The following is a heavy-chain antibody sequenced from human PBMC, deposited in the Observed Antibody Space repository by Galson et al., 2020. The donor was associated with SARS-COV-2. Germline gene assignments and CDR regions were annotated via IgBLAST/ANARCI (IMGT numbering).Heavy chain of an antibody. D-gene: IGHD2-15*01. CDR2: IYYSGST. V-gene: IGHV4-59*13. CDR3: AWGLGYCSGGSCYYYGMDV. Sequence: SETLSLTCTVSGGPISSYYWSWIRQPPGKGLEWIGYIYYSGSTNYNPSLKSRVTISVDTSKNQFSLKLSSVTAADTAVYYCAWGLGYCSGGSCYYYGMDVWGQGTTVTVSS. J-gene: IGHJ6*02. CDR1: GGPISSYY.